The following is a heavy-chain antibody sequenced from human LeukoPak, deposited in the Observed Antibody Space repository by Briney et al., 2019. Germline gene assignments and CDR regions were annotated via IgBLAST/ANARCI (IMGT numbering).Heavy chain of an antibody. D-gene: IGHD6-13*01. V-gene: IGHV4-39*01. Sequence: SETLSLTRTVSGGSISSRSYYWGWIRQPPGKELEWIGSIYYGGSTYYNPSLKSRVTISVDTSKNQFSLKLSSVTAADTAVYYCARQVAAATLYYFDYWGQGTLVIVSS. CDR2: IYYGGST. CDR1: GGSISSRSYY. CDR3: ARQVAAATLYYFDY. J-gene: IGHJ4*02.